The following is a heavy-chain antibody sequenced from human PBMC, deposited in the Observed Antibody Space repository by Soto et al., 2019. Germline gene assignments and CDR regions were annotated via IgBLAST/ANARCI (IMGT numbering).Heavy chain of an antibody. J-gene: IGHJ6*02. CDR1: GGTISRYY. D-gene: IGHD2-21*02. CDR3: ARDLWGYCGTDCSPLDV. Sequence: QVQLQESGPGLVKPSETLSLTCTVSGGTISRYYWSWIRQPPGKGLEWIGYMYNTGSTVYNPSFKSPVTISVDTSKNQSSLKLNSVTAAATAVYYCARDLWGYCGTDCSPLDVWGQGTTVTVSS. CDR2: MYNTGST. V-gene: IGHV4-59*01.